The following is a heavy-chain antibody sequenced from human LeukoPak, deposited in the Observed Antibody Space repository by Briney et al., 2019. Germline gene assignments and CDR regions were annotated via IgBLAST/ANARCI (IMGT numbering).Heavy chain of an antibody. Sequence: GGSLRLSCTASGLTVSSNYMSWVRQAPGKGLEWVSVIYNGGSTYYADSVKGRFTISRDNSKNTLYLQMNSLRAEDTAVYYCARGHPTYYYDSSGYSQAGWFDPWGQGTLVTVSS. CDR3: ARGHPTYYYDSSGYSQAGWFDP. CDR1: GLTVSSNY. D-gene: IGHD3-22*01. V-gene: IGHV3-66*01. CDR2: IYNGGST. J-gene: IGHJ5*02.